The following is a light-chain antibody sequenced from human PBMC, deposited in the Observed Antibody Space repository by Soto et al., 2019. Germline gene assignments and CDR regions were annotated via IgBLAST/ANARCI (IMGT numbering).Light chain of an antibody. Sequence: QSALTQPGSVSGSPGQSITISCSGTSSDIGSYNYVAWYQQFPGKSPKLMIYAVSDRPSGVSDRFSGSKSGITASLTISGLQTADEADYYCISYTDSQSDLFGTGTKVTVL. V-gene: IGLV2-14*03. CDR1: SSDIGSYNY. J-gene: IGLJ1*01. CDR2: AVS. CDR3: ISYTDSQSDL.